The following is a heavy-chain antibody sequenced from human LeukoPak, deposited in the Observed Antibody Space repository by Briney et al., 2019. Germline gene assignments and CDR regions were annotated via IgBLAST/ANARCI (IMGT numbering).Heavy chain of an antibody. CDR1: GYSFTSYW. J-gene: IGHJ4*02. V-gene: IGHV5-51*01. D-gene: IGHD5-12*01. Sequence: GESLKISCKGSGYSFTSYWIGWVRQMPGKGLEWMGTIYPGDSDTRYSPSFQGQVTISADKSISTAYLQWSSLKASDTALYYCGRQNSGYDLDYWGQGTLVTASS. CDR2: IYPGDSDT. CDR3: GRQNSGYDLDY.